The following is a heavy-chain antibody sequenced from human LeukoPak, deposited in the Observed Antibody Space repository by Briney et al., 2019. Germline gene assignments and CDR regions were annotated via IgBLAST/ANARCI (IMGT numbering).Heavy chain of an antibody. V-gene: IGHV4-59*12. CDR1: GGSISSYY. J-gene: IGHJ5*02. Sequence: SETLSLTCTVSGGSISSYYWSWIRQPPGKGLEWIGYIYYSGSTNHNPSLRSRVTISIDTSKNQFSLKLSSVTAADTAVYYCARGSGIPWGQGTLVTVSS. D-gene: IGHD6-13*01. CDR3: ARGSGIP. CDR2: IYYSGST.